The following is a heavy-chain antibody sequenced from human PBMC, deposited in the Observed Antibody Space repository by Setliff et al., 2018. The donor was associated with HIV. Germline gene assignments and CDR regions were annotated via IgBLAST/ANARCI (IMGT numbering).Heavy chain of an antibody. V-gene: IGHV1-69*13. CDR2: IVPTFGTS. D-gene: IGHD6-19*01. J-gene: IGHJ4*02. CDR3: ARDGLLVAGIRFDY. Sequence: ASVKVSCKTSRGTFSSFALSWVRQAPGQGLEWMGGIVPTFGTSNYAQKFQGRVTITADESMTTAYMGLSGLKYEDTAVYYCARDGLLVAGIRFDYWGQGTLVTVSS. CDR1: RGTFSSFA.